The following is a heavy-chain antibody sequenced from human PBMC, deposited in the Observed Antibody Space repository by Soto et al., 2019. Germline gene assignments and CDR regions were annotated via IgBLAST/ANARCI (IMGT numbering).Heavy chain of an antibody. CDR3: ARRSSGWYFDY. V-gene: IGHV3-23*01. CDR1: GFTFSSYA. D-gene: IGHD6-19*01. CDR2: ISGSGGST. J-gene: IGHJ4*02. Sequence: EVQVLESGGGLVQPGGSLRLSCAASGFTFSSYAMSWVRQAPGKGLEWVSVISGSGGSTYYADSVKGRFTISRDNSKNTLYLQMNSLRAEDTAVYYCARRSSGWYFDYWGQGTLVTVSS.